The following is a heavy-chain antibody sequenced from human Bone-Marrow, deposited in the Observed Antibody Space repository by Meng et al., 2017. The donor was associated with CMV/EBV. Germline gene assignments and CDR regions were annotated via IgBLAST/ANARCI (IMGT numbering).Heavy chain of an antibody. D-gene: IGHD3-22*01. CDR2: ISAYNGNT. CDR1: TSYG. V-gene: IGHV1-18*01. Sequence: TSYGISWVRQAPGQGLEWMGWISAYNGNTNYAQKLQGRVTMTTDTSTSTAYMELRSLRSDDTAVYYCARGGTGDLGYYDITGSGWFDPWGQGTLVTVSS. J-gene: IGHJ5*02. CDR3: ARGGTGDLGYYDITGSGWFDP.